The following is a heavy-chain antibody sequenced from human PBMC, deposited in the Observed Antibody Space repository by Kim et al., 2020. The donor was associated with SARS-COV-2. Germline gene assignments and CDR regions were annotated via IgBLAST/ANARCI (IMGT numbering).Heavy chain of an antibody. V-gene: IGHV1-69*04. D-gene: IGHD3-22*01. CDR3: ARGGSDSSAGAFDI. J-gene: IGHJ3*02. Sequence: AQKFQGRVTLTADKSTSTAYMVLSSLGSEDTAVYYCARGGSDSSAGAFDIWGQGTMVTVSS.